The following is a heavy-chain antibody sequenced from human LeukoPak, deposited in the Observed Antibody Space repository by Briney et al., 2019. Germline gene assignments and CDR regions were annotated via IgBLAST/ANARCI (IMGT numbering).Heavy chain of an antibody. Sequence: HPGGSLRLSCAASGFTFSSYWMHWVRQAPGKGLVWVSRINTDGSATDYADSVKGRFTISRDNAKNTLNLQMNSLRAEDTAVYYCARGVSGTGPDIWGQGTMVTVSS. V-gene: IGHV3-74*01. J-gene: IGHJ3*02. CDR2: INTDGSAT. CDR1: GFTFSSYW. CDR3: ARGVSGTGPDI. D-gene: IGHD5/OR15-5a*01.